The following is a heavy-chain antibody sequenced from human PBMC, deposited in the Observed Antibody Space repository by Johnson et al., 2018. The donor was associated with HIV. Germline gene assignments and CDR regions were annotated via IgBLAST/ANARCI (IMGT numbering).Heavy chain of an antibody. CDR1: GFTVSSNY. V-gene: IGHV3-66*02. CDR3: AKLSGTYSLFDPFDI. J-gene: IGHJ3*02. D-gene: IGHD1-26*01. Sequence: VQLVESGGNLVQPGRSLRLSCAASGFTVSSNYMSWVRQAPGKGLEWVSVIYSGGSTYYADSVKGRFTISRDNSKNTLYLQMNSLSTEDTAVYFCAKLSGTYSLFDPFDIWGQGTMVTVSS. CDR2: IYSGGST.